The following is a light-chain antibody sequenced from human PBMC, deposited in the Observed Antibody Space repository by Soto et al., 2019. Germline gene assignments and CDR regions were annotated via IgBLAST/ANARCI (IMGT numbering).Light chain of an antibody. V-gene: IGLV2-14*01. Sequence: QSALAQPTSVSGSPGQSIAISCTGTSSDIGGYNYVSWHQQHPGKAPKVLISVVSNRPSGVSDRFSGSKSGNTAYLTISGIQPEDEADYYCSSYRSGGIFVFGSGTKVTVL. CDR2: VVS. CDR3: SSYRSGGIFV. J-gene: IGLJ1*01. CDR1: SSDIGGYNY.